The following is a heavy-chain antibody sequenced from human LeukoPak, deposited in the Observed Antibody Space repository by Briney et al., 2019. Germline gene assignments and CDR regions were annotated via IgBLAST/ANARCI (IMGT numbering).Heavy chain of an antibody. CDR3: ARDQEGFDY. CDR2: IYPRDGST. J-gene: IGHJ4*02. CDR1: GYTFTSYD. Sequence: ASVKVSCKGSGYTFTSYDINWVRQAPGQGLEWMGMIYPRDGSTSYAQRFQDRVTVTRDTSTSTVHMELSGLRSEDTAVYYCARDQEGFDYWGQGTLVTVSS. V-gene: IGHV1-46*01.